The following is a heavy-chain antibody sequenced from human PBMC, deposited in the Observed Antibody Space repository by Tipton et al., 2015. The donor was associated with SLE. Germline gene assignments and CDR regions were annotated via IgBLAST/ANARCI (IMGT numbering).Heavy chain of an antibody. Sequence: SLRLSCTASGFIFSSYAMHWVRQAPGKGLEWVGVISHDGSKKYYADPVKGRFTISRDNSKNTLDLEVNSLRTEDTAVYYCASSPLWAPQPPLLGDFYYYMDVWGNGTTFTVSS. CDR2: ISHDGSKK. CDR3: ASSPLWAPQPPLLGDFYYYMDV. J-gene: IGHJ6*03. D-gene: IGHD2-21*01. V-gene: IGHV3-30*04. CDR1: GFIFSSYA.